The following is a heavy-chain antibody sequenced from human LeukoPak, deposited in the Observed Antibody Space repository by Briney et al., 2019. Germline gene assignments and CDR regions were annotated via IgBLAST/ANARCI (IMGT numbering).Heavy chain of an antibody. Sequence: SETLSLTCTVSGGSISSYYWSWIRQPPGKGLEWIGYIYYSGSTNYNPSLKSRVTISVDTSKNQFSLKLSSVTAADTAVYYCARSRDGYSLAAFDIWGQGTMVTVSS. D-gene: IGHD5-24*01. V-gene: IGHV4-59*01. CDR1: GGSISSYY. CDR3: ARSRDGYSLAAFDI. CDR2: IYYSGST. J-gene: IGHJ3*02.